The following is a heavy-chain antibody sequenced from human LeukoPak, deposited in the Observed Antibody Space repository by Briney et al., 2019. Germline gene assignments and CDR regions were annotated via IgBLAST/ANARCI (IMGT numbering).Heavy chain of an antibody. CDR3: ARRRPYYYMDV. V-gene: IGHV4-4*09. CDR2: IYTSGST. J-gene: IGHJ6*03. CDR1: GGPISSYY. Sequence: SETLSLTCTVSGGPISSYYWSWIRQPPGKGLEWIGYIYTSGSTNYNPSLKSRVTISVDTSKNQFSLKLSSVTAADTAVYYCARRRPYYYMDVWGKGTTVTVSS.